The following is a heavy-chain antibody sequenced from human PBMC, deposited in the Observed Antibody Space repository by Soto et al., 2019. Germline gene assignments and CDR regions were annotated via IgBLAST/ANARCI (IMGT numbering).Heavy chain of an antibody. CDR1: GGSISSYY. V-gene: IGHV4-59*01. CDR2: IYYSGST. Sequence: PSETLSLTCTVSGGSISSYYWSWIRQPPGKGLEWIGYIYYSGSTNYNPSLKSRVTISVDTSKNQFSLKLSSVTAADTAVYYCARDSPITFDAFDIWGQGTMVTVS. CDR3: ARDSPITFDAFDI. D-gene: IGHD5-12*01. J-gene: IGHJ3*02.